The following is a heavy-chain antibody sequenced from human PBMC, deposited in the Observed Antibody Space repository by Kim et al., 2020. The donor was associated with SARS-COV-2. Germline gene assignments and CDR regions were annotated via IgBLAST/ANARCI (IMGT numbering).Heavy chain of an antibody. D-gene: IGHD3-10*01. CDR2: IIPIFGTA. Sequence: SVKVSCKTSGGTFSSYGISWVRQAPGQGLEWMGGIIPIFGTANYAQKFQDRLTITADESTNTAYMELISLKSEDTAVYYCARGGLSGSGHNWFDPWGQGTLVTVSS. CDR1: GGTFSSYG. CDR3: ARGGLSGSGHNWFDP. V-gene: IGHV1-69*13. J-gene: IGHJ5*02.